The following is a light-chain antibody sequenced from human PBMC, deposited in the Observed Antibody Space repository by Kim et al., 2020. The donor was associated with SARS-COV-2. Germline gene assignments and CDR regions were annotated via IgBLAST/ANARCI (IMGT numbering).Light chain of an antibody. CDR1: SSDIGGSYH. CDR3: NSYTTSSTHV. J-gene: IGLJ1*01. V-gene: IGLV2-14*03. CDR2: DVF. Sequence: QSALTQPASVSGSPGQSITISCTGTSSDIGGSYHVSWYQQHPDKAPKLVIFDVFKRPSGVSSRFSGSKSGNTASLTISGLQPEDEADYYCNSYTTSSTHVFGTGTKVTVL.